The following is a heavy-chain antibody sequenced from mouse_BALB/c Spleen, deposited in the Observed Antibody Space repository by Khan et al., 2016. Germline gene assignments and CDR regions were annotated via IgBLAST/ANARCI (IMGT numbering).Heavy chain of an antibody. CDR3: VRAAGEEYAGFAY. D-gene: IGHD2-13*01. CDR1: GFNIKDTY. J-gene: IGHJ3*01. Sequence: VQLQQSGAELVKPGASVKLSCTASGFNIKDTYMHWVKQRPEQGLEWIGRIDPANGNTKYDPKFQGKATITADTSSSTAYLQLSSLTSEDTAVYYCVRAAGEEYAGFAYWGQGTLVTVSA. V-gene: IGHV14-3*02. CDR2: IDPANGNT.